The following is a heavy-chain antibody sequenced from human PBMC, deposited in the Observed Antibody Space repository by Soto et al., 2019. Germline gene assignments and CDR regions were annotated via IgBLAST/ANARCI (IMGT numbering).Heavy chain of an antibody. J-gene: IGHJ4*02. CDR1: GFTFDNYA. CDR2: INWNSVTC. D-gene: IGHD5-12*01. CDR3: ARDHDEDFGYDLDYFDF. Sequence: EAQLVESGGGLVQPGRSLRLYCAASGFTFDNYAMHWVRQGPGKGLEWVSGINWNSVTCGYADSVKGRFTISRDNAKNSLYLQKDSLRPEETAFYYCARDHDEDFGYDLDYFDFWGRGTLVTVSS. V-gene: IGHV3-9*01.